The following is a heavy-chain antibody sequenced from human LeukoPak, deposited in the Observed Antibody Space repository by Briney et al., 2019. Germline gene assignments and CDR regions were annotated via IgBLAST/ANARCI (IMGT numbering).Heavy chain of an antibody. Sequence: GGSLRLSCAASGFTFDDYAMHWVRQAPGKGLGWVSGITWNSDRKGYADSVKGRFTISRDNAKNSLYLQMNSLRAEDTAVYYCAELGITMIGGVWGKGTTVTISS. CDR1: GFTFDDYA. J-gene: IGHJ6*04. D-gene: IGHD3-10*02. CDR2: ITWNSDRK. CDR3: AELGITMIGGV. V-gene: IGHV3-9*01.